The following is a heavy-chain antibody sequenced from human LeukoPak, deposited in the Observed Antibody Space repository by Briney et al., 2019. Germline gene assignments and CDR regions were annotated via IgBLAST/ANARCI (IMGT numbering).Heavy chain of an antibody. Sequence: SETLSLTCTVSGGSITGYYWSWIRQPPGRGLEWIGYVHFSGTISFNPSLKSRVTISVDTSKNQFSLRLSSVTAADTAVYYCAREQYLAYDVFGFWGQGTMVTVSS. D-gene: IGHD4-11*01. CDR2: VHFSGTI. V-gene: IGHV4-59*01. J-gene: IGHJ3*01. CDR1: GGSITGYY. CDR3: AREQYLAYDVFGF.